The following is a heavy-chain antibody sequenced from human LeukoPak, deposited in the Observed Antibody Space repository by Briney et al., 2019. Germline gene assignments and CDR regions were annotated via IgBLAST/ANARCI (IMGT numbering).Heavy chain of an antibody. CDR1: GFTFSDYY. Sequence: GGSLRLSCAASGFTFSDYYMSWIRQAPGKGLEWVSYISSSGSTIYYADSVKGRFTISRDNAKNSLYLQMNSLRAEDTAVYYCAKDAVNNYYDSSILDYWGQGTLVTVSS. J-gene: IGHJ4*02. V-gene: IGHV3-11*01. D-gene: IGHD3-22*01. CDR2: ISSSGSTI. CDR3: AKDAVNNYYDSSILDY.